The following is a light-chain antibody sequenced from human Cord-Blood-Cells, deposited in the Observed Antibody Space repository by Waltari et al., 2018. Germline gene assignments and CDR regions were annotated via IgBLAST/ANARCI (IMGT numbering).Light chain of an antibody. CDR3: CSYAGSYV. CDR1: SSDVGRYNY. J-gene: IGLJ1*01. Sequence: QSALTQPRSVSGSPGQSVPTSCTGHSSDVGRYNYFSWYQQHPGKSPKLMIYDVSKLPSGVPDRFSGSKSGNTASLTISGLQAEDEADYYCCSYAGSYVFGTGTKVTVL. V-gene: IGLV2-11*01. CDR2: DVS.